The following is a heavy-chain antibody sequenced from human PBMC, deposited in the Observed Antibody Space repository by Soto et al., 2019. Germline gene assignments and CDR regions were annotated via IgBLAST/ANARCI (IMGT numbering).Heavy chain of an antibody. CDR2: INPNSGGT. CDR1: GYTFTGYY. CDR3: ARDVAYSGSYYLDY. V-gene: IGHV1-2*04. D-gene: IGHD1-26*01. J-gene: IGHJ4*02. Sequence: ASVKVSCKASGYTFTGYYMHWVRQAPGQGLEWMGWINPNSGGTNYAQKFQGWVTMTRDTSISTAYMELSRLRSDDTAAYYCARDVAYSGSYYLDYWGQGTLVTVSS.